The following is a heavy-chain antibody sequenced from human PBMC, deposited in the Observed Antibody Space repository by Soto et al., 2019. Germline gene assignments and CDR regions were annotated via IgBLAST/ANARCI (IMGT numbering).Heavy chain of an antibody. J-gene: IGHJ6*02. V-gene: IGHV4-39*02. Sequence: PSETLSLTCAVSGASISSGTYYWGWIRQPPGKGLDWTGSIYYSGTTYYSPSLKSRVAISVDTSKNHFSLKLRSVTAADTAVYYCARGTYGDYSPYYYGMDVWGQWTTVTVSS. CDR3: ARGTYGDYSPYYYGMDV. CDR2: IYYSGTT. D-gene: IGHD4-17*01. CDR1: GASISSGTYY.